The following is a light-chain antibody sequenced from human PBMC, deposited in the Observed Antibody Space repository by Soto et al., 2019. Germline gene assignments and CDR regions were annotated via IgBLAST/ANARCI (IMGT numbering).Light chain of an antibody. CDR3: QQRTTWPT. CDR1: QSVTSS. V-gene: IGKV3-11*01. CDR2: DVS. J-gene: IGKJ4*01. Sequence: EIALTQSPATLSLSPGDTATLSCRASQSVTSSLAWFQQKPGQAPRLLIYDVSRRATAIPARFSGSGSGTDFTLTISSLEPEDFAVYYCQQRTTWPTFGGGTKVEIK.